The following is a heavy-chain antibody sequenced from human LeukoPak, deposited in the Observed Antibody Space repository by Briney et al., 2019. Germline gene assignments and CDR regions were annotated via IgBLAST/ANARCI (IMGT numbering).Heavy chain of an antibody. V-gene: IGHV4-59*01. Sequence: SETLSLTCTVSGGSISSYYWSWIRQPPGKGLEWIGYIYYSGSSNYNPSLKSRVTISVDTSKNQFSLKLSSVTAADTAVYYCARGGDYYGSGRPFDYWGQGTLVTVSS. J-gene: IGHJ4*02. CDR2: IYYSGSS. CDR3: ARGGDYYGSGRPFDY. D-gene: IGHD3-10*01. CDR1: GGSISSYY.